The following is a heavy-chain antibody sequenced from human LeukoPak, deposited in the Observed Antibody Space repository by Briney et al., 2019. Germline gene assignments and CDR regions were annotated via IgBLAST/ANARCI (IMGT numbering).Heavy chain of an antibody. CDR2: IKQDGSEK. V-gene: IGHV3-7*01. Sequence: GGSLRLSCVASGFTFSGYSMNWVRQAPGKGLEWVANIKQDGSEKYYVDSVKGRFTISRDNAKNSLYLQMNSLRAEDTAVYYCARDGYYDILTGYSPDAFDIWGQGTMVTVSS. J-gene: IGHJ3*02. CDR3: ARDGYYDILTGYSPDAFDI. D-gene: IGHD3-9*01. CDR1: GFTFSGYS.